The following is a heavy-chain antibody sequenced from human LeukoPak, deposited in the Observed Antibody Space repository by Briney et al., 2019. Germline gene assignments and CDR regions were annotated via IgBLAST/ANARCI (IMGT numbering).Heavy chain of an antibody. Sequence: PGGSLRLSCAASGFTFSSYAMSWVRQAPGKGLEWVSAISGSGGSTYYADSVKGRFTISRDNSKNTLYLQMNSLRAEDTAGYYCSKGQLLVPQGTNLFDPWGQGTLVTVSS. J-gene: IGHJ5*02. V-gene: IGHV3-23*01. D-gene: IGHD6-19*01. CDR3: SKGQLLVPQGTNLFDP. CDR2: ISGSGGST. CDR1: GFTFSSYA.